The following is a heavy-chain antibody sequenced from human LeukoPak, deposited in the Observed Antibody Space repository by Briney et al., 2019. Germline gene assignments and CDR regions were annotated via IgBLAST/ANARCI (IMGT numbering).Heavy chain of an antibody. CDR2: INPNSGGT. Sequence: GASVKVSCKASGYTFSGYYMHWVRQAPGQGLEWMGWINPNSGGTNYAQKFQGRVTMTRDTSISTAYMELSRLRSDDTAVYYCARMSPAGKTGGFQHWGQGTLVTVSS. CDR1: GYTFSGYY. CDR3: ARMSPAGKTGGFQH. V-gene: IGHV1-2*02. J-gene: IGHJ1*01. D-gene: IGHD6-19*01.